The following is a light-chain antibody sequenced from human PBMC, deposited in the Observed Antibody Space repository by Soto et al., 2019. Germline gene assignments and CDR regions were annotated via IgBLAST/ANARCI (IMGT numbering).Light chain of an antibody. J-gene: IGKJ5*01. CDR2: DAS. CDR3: QQYYTWPLT. Sequence: EVVMTQSPATLSVSTGERTTLSCRASQGVASNYLAWYQQKPGQAPRPLIYDASSRATGIPVRFSGSGSGTEFTLTINSLQSEDFAVYYCQQYYTWPLTFAQGTRLAIK. CDR1: QGVASN. V-gene: IGKV3-15*01.